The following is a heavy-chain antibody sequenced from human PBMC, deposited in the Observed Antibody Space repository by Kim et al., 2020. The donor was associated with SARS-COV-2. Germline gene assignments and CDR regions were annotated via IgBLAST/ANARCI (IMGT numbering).Heavy chain of an antibody. CDR1: GFIFGTQS. V-gene: IGHV3-48*04. CDR2: IRSSGSIT. J-gene: IGHJ3*02. Sequence: GGSLRLSCEASGFIFGTQSMNWVRQAPGKGLEWIAYIRSSGSITYYADSVKGRFTISRDNAKNPLYLQMNTLTAEDTAVYYCARGLGSTVVATHAFDIWGPRAPVTVSS. D-gene: IGHD2-15*01. CDR3: ARGLGSTVVATHAFDI.